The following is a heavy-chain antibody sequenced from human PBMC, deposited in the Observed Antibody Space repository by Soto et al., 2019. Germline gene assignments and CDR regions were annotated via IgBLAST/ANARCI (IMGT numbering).Heavy chain of an antibody. V-gene: IGHV1-69*02. J-gene: IGHJ4*02. Sequence: QVQLVQSGAEVKKPGSSVKVSCKASGGTFSSYTISWVRQAPGQGLEWMGRIIPILGIANYAQKFQGRVTITAAKSTSTAYMELSSLRSEDTAVYYCASISSGSYYEGVDYWGQGTLVTVSS. CDR1: GGTFSSYT. CDR3: ASISSGSYYEGVDY. CDR2: IIPILGIA. D-gene: IGHD3-10*01.